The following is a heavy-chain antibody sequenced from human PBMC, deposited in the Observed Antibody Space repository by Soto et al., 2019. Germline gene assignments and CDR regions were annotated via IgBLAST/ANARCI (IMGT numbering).Heavy chain of an antibody. J-gene: IGHJ2*01. CDR3: AKIGVIAQWYFDF. D-gene: IGHD2-21*01. CDR1: GFTFSSHG. CDR2: ISKSGDQT. Sequence: VQPLDSGGDLVQPGGSLRLSCAASGFTFSSHGMSWVRQTPGKGPEWVSSISKSGDQTFYADSVKGRFTISRDNPKNTLYLQLSTLRAEDTAVYYCAKIGVIAQWYFDFWGRGTLVTVSS. V-gene: IGHV3-23*01.